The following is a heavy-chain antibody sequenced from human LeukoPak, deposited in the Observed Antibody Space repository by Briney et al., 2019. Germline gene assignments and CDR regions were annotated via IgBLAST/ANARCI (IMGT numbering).Heavy chain of an antibody. CDR3: ARGWLQDYFDY. CDR1: GYSISSGYY. CDR2: IYHSGST. V-gene: IGHV4-38-2*02. Sequence: NPSETLSLTCTVSGYSISSGYYWGWIRQPPGKGLEWIGYIYHSGSTYYNPSLKSRVTISVDRSKNQFSLKLSSVTAADTAVYYCARGWLQDYFDYWGQGTLVTVSS. D-gene: IGHD5-24*01. J-gene: IGHJ4*02.